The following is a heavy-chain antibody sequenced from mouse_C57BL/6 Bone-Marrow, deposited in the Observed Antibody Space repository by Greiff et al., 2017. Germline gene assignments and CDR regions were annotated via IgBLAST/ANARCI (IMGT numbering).Heavy chain of an antibody. CDR1: GYTFTSYW. V-gene: IGHV1-72*01. Sequence: QVQLQQPGAELVKPGASVKLSCKASGYTFTSYWMHWVKQRPGRGLEWIGRIYPNCGGPKYNEKFKSKATLTVDKSSSTAYMKRSSLTSEDSAVDYCAREGTTIVAWYCDVWGTGTTVTVSS. J-gene: IGHJ1*03. CDR3: AREGTTIVAWYCDV. CDR2: IYPNCGGP. D-gene: IGHD1-1*01.